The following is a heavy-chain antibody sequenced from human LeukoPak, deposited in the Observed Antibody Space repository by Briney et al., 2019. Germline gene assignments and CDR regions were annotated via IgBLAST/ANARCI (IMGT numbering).Heavy chain of an antibody. D-gene: IGHD3-16*01. CDR1: GVTVSSNY. CDR2: IYSGGST. Sequence: GGSLRLSCAASGVTVSSNYMSWVRQAPGKGLEWVSVIYSGGSTYYADSVKGRFTISRDNSKNTLHLQMNSLRAEDTAVYYCARVFRGLYFDYWGQGTLVTVSS. CDR3: ARVFRGLYFDY. J-gene: IGHJ4*02. V-gene: IGHV3-53*01.